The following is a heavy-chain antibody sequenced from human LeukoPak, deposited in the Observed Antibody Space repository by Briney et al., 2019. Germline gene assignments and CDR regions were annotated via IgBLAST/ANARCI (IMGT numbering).Heavy chain of an antibody. CDR3: ASGERGYSGYGVDY. CDR2: IYYSGST. Sequence: PSETLSLTCTVSGGSISSSSYYWGWIRQPPGQGLEWIGSIYYSGSTYYNPSLKSRVTISVDTSKNQFSLKLSSVTAADTAVYYCASGERGYSGYGVDYWGQGTLVTVSS. CDR1: GGSISSSSYY. V-gene: IGHV4-39*07. D-gene: IGHD5-12*01. J-gene: IGHJ4*02.